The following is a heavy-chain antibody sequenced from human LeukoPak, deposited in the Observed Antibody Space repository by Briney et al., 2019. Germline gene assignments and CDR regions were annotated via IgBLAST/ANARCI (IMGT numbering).Heavy chain of an antibody. CDR1: GFTFSNAW. D-gene: IGHD3-3*01. CDR3: TTVGSGYFEGWFDP. J-gene: IGHJ5*02. Sequence: GGSLRLSCAASGFTFSNAWMSWVRQAPGKGLEWVGRIKSKTDGGTTDYAAPVKGRFTISRDDSKNTLYLQMNSLKTEDTAVYYCTTVGSGYFEGWFDPWGRGTLVTVSS. CDR2: IKSKTDGGTT. V-gene: IGHV3-15*01.